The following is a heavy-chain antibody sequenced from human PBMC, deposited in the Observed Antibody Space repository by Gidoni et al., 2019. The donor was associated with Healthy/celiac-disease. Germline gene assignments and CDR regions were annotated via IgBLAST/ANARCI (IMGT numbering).Heavy chain of an antibody. J-gene: IGHJ6*02. D-gene: IGHD3-22*01. CDR1: GYTFTSSG. V-gene: IGHV1-18*01. Sequence: QVQLVQSGAEVKKPGASVKVSCKASGYTFTSSGISWVRQAPVQGLEWMGWISAYNGNTNYAQKLQGRVTMTTDTSTSTAYMELRSLRSDDTAVYYCASHQYYYDSSALSSMPLSDYYYGMDVWGQGTTVTVSS. CDR2: ISAYNGNT. CDR3: ASHQYYYDSSALSSMPLSDYYYGMDV.